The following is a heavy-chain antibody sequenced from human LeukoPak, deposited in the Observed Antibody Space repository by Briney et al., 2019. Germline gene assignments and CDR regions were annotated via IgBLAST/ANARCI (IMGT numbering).Heavy chain of an antibody. CDR2: IYYSGST. V-gene: IGHV4-39*07. D-gene: IGHD3-22*01. J-gene: IGHJ5*02. CDR1: GGSISSSSYY. CDR3: ARFTTYYYDSSGYFLSGWFDP. Sequence: MTSETLSLTCTVSGGSISSSSYYWGWIRQPPGKGLEWIGSIYYSGSTYYNPSLKSRVTISVDTSKNQFSLKLSSVTAADTAVYYCARFTTYYYDSSGYFLSGWFDPWGQGTLVTVSS.